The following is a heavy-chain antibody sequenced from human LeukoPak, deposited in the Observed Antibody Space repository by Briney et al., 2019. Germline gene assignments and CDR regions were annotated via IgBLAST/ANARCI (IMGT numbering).Heavy chain of an antibody. D-gene: IGHD5-24*01. J-gene: IGHJ4*03. CDR3: ARGATISETGYFDF. CDR1: GGTFSRYY. V-gene: IGHV4-34*01. CDR2: IDHRGDT. Sequence: PSETLSLTCAVYGGTFSRYYWSWIRQSPGKGLEWIAEIDHRGDTNYNPSVKSRVTISVDTSKNQFSLKVRSLSAADTALYYCARGATISETGYFDFWGQGTLVTVSS.